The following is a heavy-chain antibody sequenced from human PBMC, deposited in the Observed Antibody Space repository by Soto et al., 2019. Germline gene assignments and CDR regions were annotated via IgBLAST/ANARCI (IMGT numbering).Heavy chain of an antibody. CDR1: GFAFSSYV. CDR3: AKPTVATPYGFDS. D-gene: IGHD4-17*01. Sequence: EVQLLESGGGLVQPGGSLRLSCAASGFAFSSYVMSWVRQAPGKGLEWVSAVSYSDGSTYYADSVKGRFAISRDNSKNTVYLQMNSLRAEETAIYYCAKPTVATPYGFDSWGQGTLVTVSS. CDR2: VSYSDGST. J-gene: IGHJ4*02. V-gene: IGHV3-23*01.